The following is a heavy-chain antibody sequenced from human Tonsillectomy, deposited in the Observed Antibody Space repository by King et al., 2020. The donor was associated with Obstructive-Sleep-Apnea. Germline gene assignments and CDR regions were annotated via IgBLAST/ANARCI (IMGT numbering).Heavy chain of an antibody. CDR2: IKSKTDGGTT. CDR3: TTDPGRWIAVAGSDY. J-gene: IGHJ4*02. Sequence: VQLVESGGGLVKPGGSLRLSCAASGFTFSNAWMSWVRQAPGKGLEWVGRIKSKTDGGTTDYAAPVKGRYTISRDDSKNTRYLQRNSRKTEDTAVYYCTTDPGRWIAVAGSDYWGQGTLVTVSS. V-gene: IGHV3-15*01. D-gene: IGHD6-19*01. CDR1: GFTFSNAW.